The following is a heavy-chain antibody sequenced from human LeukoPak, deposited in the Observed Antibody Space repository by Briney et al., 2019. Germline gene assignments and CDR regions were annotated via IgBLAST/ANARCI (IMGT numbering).Heavy chain of an antibody. J-gene: IGHJ3*02. CDR2: FDPEDGET. V-gene: IGHV1-24*01. CDR3: ARPLEMATITGAFDI. Sequence: LVASVKVSCKVSGYTLTELSMHWVRQAPGKGLEWMGGFDPEDGETIYAQKFQGRVTMTEDTSTDTAYMELSSLRSEDTAVYYCARPLEMATITGAFDIWGQGTMVTVSS. D-gene: IGHD5-24*01. CDR1: GYTLTELS.